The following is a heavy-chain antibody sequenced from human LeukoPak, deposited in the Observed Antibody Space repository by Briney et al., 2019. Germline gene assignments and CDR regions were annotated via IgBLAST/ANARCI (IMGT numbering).Heavy chain of an antibody. Sequence: PGGSLRLSCAASGFTFSSYAMSWVRQAPGKGLEWVSAISGSGGRTYYADSVKGRFTISRDSPKNTLYLQMNNLKAEDTAVYYCAREYYYDSSGSLDAFDIWGQGTMVTVSS. CDR1: GFTFSSYA. D-gene: IGHD3-22*01. V-gene: IGHV3-23*01. CDR2: ISGSGGRT. CDR3: AREYYYDSSGSLDAFDI. J-gene: IGHJ3*02.